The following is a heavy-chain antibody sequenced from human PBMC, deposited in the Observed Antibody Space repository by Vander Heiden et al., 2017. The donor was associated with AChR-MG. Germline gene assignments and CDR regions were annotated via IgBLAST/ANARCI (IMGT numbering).Heavy chain of an antibody. Sequence: HVHLLQSGAEVKEPGSSVKVSCTASAVSFTRPSFSWVRQAPGQGFGWVGRISRITGISEDQQKVLGTTLITAYKSTNKVYLDRRGLRSYDTAIYYCSKDSDNADRTCYNGFESWGQGTLVTVAS. CDR3: SKDSDNADRTCYNGFES. J-gene: IGHJ4*02. CDR2: ISRITGIS. D-gene: IGHD3-22*01. V-gene: IGHV1-69*04. CDR1: AVSFTRPS.